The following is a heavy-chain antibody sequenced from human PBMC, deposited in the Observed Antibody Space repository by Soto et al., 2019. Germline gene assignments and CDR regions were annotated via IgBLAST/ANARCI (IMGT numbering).Heavy chain of an antibody. CDR1: GFTFSSYS. Sequence: EVQLVESGGGLVKPGGSLRLSCAASGFTFSSYSMNWVRQAPGKGLEWVSSISTIYYADSVKGRFTISRDNAKHSLYLQINSLSADDTAVYYCARVGGSYYCDYWGQGTLVTVSS. D-gene: IGHD1-26*01. V-gene: IGHV3-21*01. CDR2: ISTI. J-gene: IGHJ4*02. CDR3: ARVGGSYYCDY.